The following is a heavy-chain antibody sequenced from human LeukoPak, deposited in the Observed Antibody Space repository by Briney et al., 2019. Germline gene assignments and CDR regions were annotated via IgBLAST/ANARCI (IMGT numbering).Heavy chain of an antibody. V-gene: IGHV1-18*04. D-gene: IGHD2-2*01. CDR2: ISAYNGNT. CDR1: GYTFTSFP. Sequence: ASVKVSCKTSGYTFTSFPMNWVRQAPGQGLEWMGWISAYNGNTNYAQKLQGRVTMTTDTSTSTAYMGLRSLRSDDTAVYYCARYGNIVVVPAAMDMDVWGKGTTVTVSS. J-gene: IGHJ6*03. CDR3: ARYGNIVVVPAAMDMDV.